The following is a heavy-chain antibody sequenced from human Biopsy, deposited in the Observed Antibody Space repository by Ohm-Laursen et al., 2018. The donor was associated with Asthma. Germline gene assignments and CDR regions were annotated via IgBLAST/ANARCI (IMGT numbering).Heavy chain of an antibody. Sequence: SETLSLTCSVSGGAIRTSGYYWGWIRQPPGKGLEWIGSMYYSGSAYYNPSLESRVTISVDTSKNQFSLKLSSVTAADTAVYYCARDLSFYDSSGYYRRWFDPWGQGTLVTVSS. CDR3: ARDLSFYDSSGYYRRWFDP. V-gene: IGHV4-39*07. J-gene: IGHJ5*02. D-gene: IGHD3-22*01. CDR2: MYYSGSA. CDR1: GGAIRTSGYY.